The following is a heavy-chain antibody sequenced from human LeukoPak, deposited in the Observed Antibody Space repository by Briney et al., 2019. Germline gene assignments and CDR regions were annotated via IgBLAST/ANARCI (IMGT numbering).Heavy chain of an antibody. Sequence: PGGSLTLFCAASGFTFTNYAMQWVRQAPGKGLEWVAIISFDGTNKDYADYVKGRFTISRDNSENTLFLQMKSLRAEDTAVYYCTREGCYAFDIWGEGTIDSVSS. CDR1: GFTFTNYA. J-gene: IGHJ3*02. CDR3: TREGCYAFDI. CDR2: ISFDGTNK. V-gene: IGHV3-30-3*01.